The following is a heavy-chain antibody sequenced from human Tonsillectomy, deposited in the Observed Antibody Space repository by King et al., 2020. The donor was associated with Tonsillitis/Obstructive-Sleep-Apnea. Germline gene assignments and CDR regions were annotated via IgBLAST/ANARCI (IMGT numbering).Heavy chain of an antibody. CDR1: GFTFSSYW. CDR3: ARVLKYDIVTGYYWGGSYYFDY. CDR2: IKQDGSEK. J-gene: IGHJ4*02. D-gene: IGHD3-9*01. V-gene: IGHV3-7*03. Sequence: QLVQSGGGLVQPGGSLRLSCAASGFTFSSYWMSWVRQAPGKGLEWVANIKQDGSEKYYVDSVKGRFTISRDNAKNSLYLQMNSLRAEDTAVYYCARVLKYDIVTGYYWGGSYYFDYWGQGTLVTVSS.